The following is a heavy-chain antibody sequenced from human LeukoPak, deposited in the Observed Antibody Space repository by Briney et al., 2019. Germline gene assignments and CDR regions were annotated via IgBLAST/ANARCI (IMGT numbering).Heavy chain of an antibody. J-gene: IGHJ5*02. CDR3: ARDAYYYDSSGLFDP. CDR2: IRYDGSNK. V-gene: IGHV3-30*02. CDR1: GFTFSSYG. D-gene: IGHD3-22*01. Sequence: GGSLRLSCAASGFTFSSYGMHWVRQAPGKGLEWVAFIRYDGSNKYYADSVKGRFTISRDNAKNSLYLQMNSLRAEDTAVYYCARDAYYYDSSGLFDPWGQGTLVTVSS.